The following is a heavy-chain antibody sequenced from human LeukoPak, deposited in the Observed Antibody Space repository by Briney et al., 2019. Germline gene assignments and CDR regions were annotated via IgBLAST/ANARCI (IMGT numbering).Heavy chain of an antibody. Sequence: SSETLSLTCTVSGGSISSSYYYWGWIRQPPGKGLEWIGSIYYSGRTFYNPSLKSRVTISLDKSKNQFSLKLSSVTAADTAVYYCARAVTMIRGVYGQNWFDPWGQGALVTVSS. CDR3: ARAVTMIRGVYGQNWFDP. V-gene: IGHV4-39*07. J-gene: IGHJ5*02. D-gene: IGHD3-10*01. CDR2: IYYSGRT. CDR1: GGSISSSYYY.